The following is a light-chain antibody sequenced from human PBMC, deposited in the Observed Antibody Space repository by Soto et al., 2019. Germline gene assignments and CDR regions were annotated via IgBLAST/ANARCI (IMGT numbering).Light chain of an antibody. CDR1: QSVSSSY. CDR3: QQYDSSPRT. CDR2: RTS. V-gene: IGKV3-20*01. J-gene: IGKJ1*01. Sequence: EIVLTQSPGTLSLSPGERATLSCRASQSVSSSYLAWYQQKPGQAPRLLIYRTSNRATGIPDRFSGSGSGTDCTLTISRLEPEDFAVYWCQQYDSSPRTFGQGTKVEL.